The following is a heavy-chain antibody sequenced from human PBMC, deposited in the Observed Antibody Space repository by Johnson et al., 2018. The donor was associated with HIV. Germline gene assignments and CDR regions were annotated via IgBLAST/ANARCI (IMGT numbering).Heavy chain of an antibody. CDR3: ARGWLFLDAFDI. CDR1: GFTFSSYA. V-gene: IGHV3-48*04. CDR2: ISSSGSTI. D-gene: IGHD3-9*01. Sequence: EQLVESGGGLVQPGGSLRLSCAASGFTFSSYAMSWVRQAPGKGLEWVSAISSSGSTIYYADSVKGRFTISRDNAKNSLYLQVNSLRAEDTAVYYCARGWLFLDAFDIWGQGTMVTVSS. J-gene: IGHJ3*02.